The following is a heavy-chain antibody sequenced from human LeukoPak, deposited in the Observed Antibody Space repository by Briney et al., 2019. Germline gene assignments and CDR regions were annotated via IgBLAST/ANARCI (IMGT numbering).Heavy chain of an antibody. CDR1: GGSISSYY. V-gene: IGHV4-59*12. J-gene: IGHJ6*03. CDR3: AREVRDYYMDV. CDR2: IYYSGST. D-gene: IGHD3-22*01. Sequence: SETLSLTCTASGGSISSYYWSWIRQPPGKGLEWIGSIYYSGSTYYNPSLKSRVTISVDTSKNQFSLKLSSVTAADTAVYYCAREVRDYYMDVWGKGTTVTVSS.